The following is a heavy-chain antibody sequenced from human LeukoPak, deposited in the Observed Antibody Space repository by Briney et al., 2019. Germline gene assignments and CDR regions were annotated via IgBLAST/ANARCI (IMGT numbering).Heavy chain of an antibody. CDR1: GFTFSSYA. V-gene: IGHV3-30-3*01. Sequence: GGSLRLSCAASGFTFSSYAMHWVRQAPGKGLEWVAVISYDGSNKYYADSVKGRFTISRDNSKNTLYLQMNSLRAEDTAVYYCARDAGPHSSSWNRRLEDAFDIWGQGAMVTVSS. CDR2: ISYDGSNK. D-gene: IGHD6-13*01. CDR3: ARDAGPHSSSWNRRLEDAFDI. J-gene: IGHJ3*02.